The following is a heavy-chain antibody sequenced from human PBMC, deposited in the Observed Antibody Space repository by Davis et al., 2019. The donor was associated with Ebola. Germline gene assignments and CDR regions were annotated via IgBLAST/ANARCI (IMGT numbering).Heavy chain of an antibody. CDR2: ISGSGGST. D-gene: IGHD3-3*01. V-gene: IGHV3-23*01. J-gene: IGHJ6*04. CDR3: AKSGLSFGVVKYHYGMDV. Sequence: GGSLRLSCAASGFTFSSYAMSWVRQAPGKGLEWVSAISGSGGSTYYADSVKGRFTISRDNSKNTLNLQMNSLRAEDTAVYYCAKSGLSFGVVKYHYGMDVWGKGTTVTVSS. CDR1: GFTFSSYA.